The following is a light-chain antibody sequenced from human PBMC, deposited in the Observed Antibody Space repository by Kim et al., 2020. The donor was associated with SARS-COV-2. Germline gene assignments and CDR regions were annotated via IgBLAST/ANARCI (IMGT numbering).Light chain of an antibody. Sequence: ASVGDRVTITCRASQGISSYLDWYQQKPGKAPKLLIYAASTLQSGVPSRFSGSGSGTDFTLTISSLQPEDFATYYCQQLDSYPRTFGQGTKVDIK. J-gene: IGKJ1*01. CDR2: AAS. CDR1: QGISSY. CDR3: QQLDSYPRT. V-gene: IGKV1-9*01.